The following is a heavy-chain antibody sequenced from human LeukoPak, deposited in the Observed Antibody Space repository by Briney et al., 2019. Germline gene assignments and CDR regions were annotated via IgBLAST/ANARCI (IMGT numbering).Heavy chain of an antibody. J-gene: IGHJ4*02. CDR2: ISYDGSNK. D-gene: IGHD4-17*01. CDR3: ARDKDYGFDY. V-gene: IGHV3-30*03. CDR1: GFTFSNYG. Sequence: GGSLRLSCAASGFTFSNYGFHWVRQAPGKGLEWVAVISYDGSNKYYADSVKGRFTISRDNSKNTLYLQMNSLRAEDTAVYYCARDKDYGFDYWGQGILVSVSS.